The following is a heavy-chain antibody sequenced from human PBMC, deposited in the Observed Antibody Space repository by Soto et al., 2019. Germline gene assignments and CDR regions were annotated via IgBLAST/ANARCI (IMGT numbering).Heavy chain of an antibody. CDR3: ARDQAAGGTISRYFQD. CDR1: GLPLSIYA. V-gene: IGHV3-23*01. D-gene: IGHD6-13*01. Sequence: GGSLRLSCEASGLPLSIYAMTGVRQAPGKGLEWVSGISGGGSTTYYADSVKGRFTISRGNSKNTLYLQLNSLRAEDTAVYYCARDQAAGGTISRYFQDWGQGTLVTVSS. CDR2: ISGGGSTT. J-gene: IGHJ1*01.